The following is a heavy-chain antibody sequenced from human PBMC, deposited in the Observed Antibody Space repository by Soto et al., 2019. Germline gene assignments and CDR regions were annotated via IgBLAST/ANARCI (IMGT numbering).Heavy chain of an antibody. D-gene: IGHD5-12*01. V-gene: IGHV3-15*01. CDR1: GFTFSNAW. CDR2: IKSKTDGGTT. CDR3: TTGWLQLRGRPDY. J-gene: IGHJ4*02. Sequence: PGGSLRLSCAASGFTFSNAWMSWVRQAPGKGLEWVGRIKSKTDGGTTDYAAPVKGRFTISRDDSKNTLYLQMNSLKTEDTAVYYCTTGWLQLRGRPDYWGQGTLVTVSS.